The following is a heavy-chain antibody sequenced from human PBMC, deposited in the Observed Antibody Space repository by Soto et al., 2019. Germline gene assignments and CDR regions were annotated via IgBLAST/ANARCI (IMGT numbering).Heavy chain of an antibody. CDR3: ARGRRWLQLGGTNWIDFAS. D-gene: IGHD5-12*01. V-gene: IGHV4-61*01. J-gene: IGHJ4*02. Sequence: PSDTLSLTCTFSVVSVISGSDDLGLIRQPPWEGLEWIGYIYYSGSTNYNPSLKSRVTISVDTSKNQFSLKLSSVTAADTAVYYCARGRRWLQLGGTNWIDFASWGKGTLVPXPQ. CDR1: VVSVISGSDD. CDR2: IYYSGST.